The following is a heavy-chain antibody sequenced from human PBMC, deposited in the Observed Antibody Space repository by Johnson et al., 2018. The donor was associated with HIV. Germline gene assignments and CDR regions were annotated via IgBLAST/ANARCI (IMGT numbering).Heavy chain of an antibody. CDR3: TTVTGRHYGSGGGDAFDM. V-gene: IGHV3-11*01. Sequence: QVQLVESGGGLVKPGGSLRLSCAASGFTFSDYYMSWIRQAPGKGLEWVSYISPSDSTIYYADSVKGRFTISRDNANNSLYLQMNSLRAEDTAVYYCTTVTGRHYGSGGGDAFDMWGQGTMVTVSS. CDR1: GFTFSDYY. J-gene: IGHJ3*02. D-gene: IGHD3-10*01. CDR2: ISPSDSTI.